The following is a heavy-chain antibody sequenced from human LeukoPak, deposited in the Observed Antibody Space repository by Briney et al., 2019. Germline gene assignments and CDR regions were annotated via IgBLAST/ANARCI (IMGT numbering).Heavy chain of an antibody. CDR1: GGTFSSYA. J-gene: IGHJ6*02. Sequence: GASVKVSCKASGGTFSSYAISWVRQAPGQGLEWMGGIIPIFGTANYAQKFQGRVTITADESTSTAYMELSSLRSEDTAVYYCARVLERRLDFYYGMDVWGQGTTVTASS. V-gene: IGHV1-69*13. CDR3: ARVLERRLDFYYGMDV. D-gene: IGHD1-1*01. CDR2: IIPIFGTA.